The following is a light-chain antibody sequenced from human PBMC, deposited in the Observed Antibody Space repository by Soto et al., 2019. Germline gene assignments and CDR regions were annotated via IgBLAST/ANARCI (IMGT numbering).Light chain of an antibody. V-gene: IGKV4-1*01. J-gene: IGKJ1*01. Sequence: DIVMTQSPDSLAVSPGERATITCKSSQSVFYSSKSKNSVAWYQQKPGQPPKLLIYWASSRETGVPDRFSGSGSGTDFTLTNSSLQAEDVAVYYGQQYYNSPWTFGQGTKVEVK. CDR1: QSVFYSSKSKNS. CDR3: QQYYNSPWT. CDR2: WAS.